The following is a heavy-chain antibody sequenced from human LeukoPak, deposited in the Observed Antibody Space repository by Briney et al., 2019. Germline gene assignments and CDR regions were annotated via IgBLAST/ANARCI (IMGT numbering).Heavy chain of an antibody. CDR3: ARDSSSWRSGAFDI. Sequence: GGSLRLSCAASGFTFSSYAMHWVRQAPGKGLEWVAVISYDGSNKYYADSVKGRFTISRDNSKNTLYLQMNSLRAEDTAVYYCARDSSSWRSGAFDIWGQGTMVTVSS. J-gene: IGHJ3*02. D-gene: IGHD6-13*01. CDR2: ISYDGSNK. V-gene: IGHV3-30*04. CDR1: GFTFSSYA.